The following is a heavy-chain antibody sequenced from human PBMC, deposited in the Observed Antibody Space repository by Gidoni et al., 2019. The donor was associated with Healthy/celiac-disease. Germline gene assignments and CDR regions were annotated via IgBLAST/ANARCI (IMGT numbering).Heavy chain of an antibody. CDR1: GYTFTGYY. D-gene: IGHD4-17*01. V-gene: IGHV1-2*06. Sequence: QVQLVQSGAEVKKPGASVKVSCKASGYTFTGYYMHWVRQAPGQGLEWMGRINPNSGGTNYAQKFQGRVTMTRDTSISTAYMELSRLRSDDTAMYYCARERASTVTTGELDYWGQGTLVTVSS. J-gene: IGHJ4*02. CDR3: ARERASTVTTGELDY. CDR2: INPNSGGT.